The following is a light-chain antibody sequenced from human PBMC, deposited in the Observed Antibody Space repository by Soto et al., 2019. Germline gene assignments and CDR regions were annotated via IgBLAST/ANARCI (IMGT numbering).Light chain of an antibody. CDR3: QHYDGSPRT. CDR1: QSVRSNY. J-gene: IGKJ2*01. CDR2: GVF. Sequence: ETVLTQSPGTVSLSPGDRATLSCTTSQSVRSNYLAWYQQKPGQAPRLLIYGVFSRATGIPDRFSGSGSGTDFTLTISGLEPEDSAVYYCQHYDGSPRTFGQGTKLEI. V-gene: IGKV3-20*01.